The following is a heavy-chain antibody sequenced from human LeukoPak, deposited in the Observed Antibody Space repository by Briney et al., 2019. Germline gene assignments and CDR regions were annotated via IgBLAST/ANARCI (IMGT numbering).Heavy chain of an antibody. V-gene: IGHV1-2*02. CDR2: INPNSGGT. CDR1: GYTFTGYY. D-gene: IGHD2-15*01. CDR3: ARDQDIVVVVAIGGWFDP. J-gene: IGHJ5*02. Sequence: ASVKVSCKASGYTFTGYYMHWVRQAPGQGLEWMGWINPNSGGTNYAQKFQGRVTMTRDTSISTAYMELSRLRSDDTAVYYCARDQDIVVVVAIGGWFDPWGQGTLVTVSS.